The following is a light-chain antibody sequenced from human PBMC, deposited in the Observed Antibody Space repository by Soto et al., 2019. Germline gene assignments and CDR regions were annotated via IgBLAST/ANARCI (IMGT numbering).Light chain of an antibody. J-gene: IGLJ3*02. Sequence: QSVLTQPPSASGTPGQRVTISCSGSRSNVGTNHVNWYQQLPGSAPKLLIHSGDQRPSGVPDRFSGSEYGTSASLAISGLLSADEADYYCAVWDDGLNGWVFGGGTKLTVL. CDR1: RSNVGTNH. CDR2: SGD. V-gene: IGLV1-44*01. CDR3: AVWDDGLNGWV.